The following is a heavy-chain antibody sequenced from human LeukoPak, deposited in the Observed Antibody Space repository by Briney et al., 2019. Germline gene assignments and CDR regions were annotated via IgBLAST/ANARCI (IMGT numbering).Heavy chain of an antibody. D-gene: IGHD1-26*01. CDR3: ASDFRPSPTEGATHAFDI. CDR1: GFTFSSYA. V-gene: IGHV3-30*04. Sequence: PGGSLRLSCAASGFTFSSYAMHWVRQAPGKGLEWVAVISYDGSNKYYADSVKGRFTISRDNSKNTLYLQMNSLRAEDTAVYYCASDFRPSPTEGATHAFDIWGQGTMVTVSS. CDR2: ISYDGSNK. J-gene: IGHJ3*02.